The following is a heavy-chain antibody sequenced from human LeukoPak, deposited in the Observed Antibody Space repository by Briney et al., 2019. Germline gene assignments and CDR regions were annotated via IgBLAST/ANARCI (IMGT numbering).Heavy chain of an antibody. CDR3: ARRTGIAVAGTRGAFDI. Sequence: SETLSLTCTVSGGSISSYYWSWIRQPPGKGLEWIGYIYYSGSTNYNPSFKSRVTISVDTSKNQFSLKLSSVTAADTAVYYCARRTGIAVAGTRGAFDIWGQGTMVTVSS. CDR1: GGSISSYY. D-gene: IGHD6-19*01. CDR2: IYYSGST. V-gene: IGHV4-59*08. J-gene: IGHJ3*02.